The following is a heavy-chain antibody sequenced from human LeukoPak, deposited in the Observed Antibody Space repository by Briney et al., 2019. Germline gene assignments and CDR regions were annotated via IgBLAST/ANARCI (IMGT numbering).Heavy chain of an antibody. V-gene: IGHV3-48*03. CDR2: ISTTGDII. D-gene: IGHD6-6*01. J-gene: IGHJ4*02. Sequence: PGGSLRLSCAASGFTFSTYEMHWVRQAPGKGLEWVSYISTTGDIIYYADSVKGRFTISRDNAKNSLYLQMDSLRAEDTAVYYCARDDGGRHTSSLDYWGQGPLVAVSS. CDR3: ARDDGGRHTSSLDY. CDR1: GFTFSTYE.